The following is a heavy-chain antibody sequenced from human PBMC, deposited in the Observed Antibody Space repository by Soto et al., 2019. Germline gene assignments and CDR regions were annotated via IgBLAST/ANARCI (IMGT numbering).Heavy chain of an antibody. CDR3: ARGPMARLVIISSATPCSRAFDN. J-gene: IGHJ4*02. V-gene: IGHV4-39*07. CDR1: GGSISSGGYY. D-gene: IGHD3-10*01. Sequence: SDTLSLTCTVSGGSISSGGYYWSWIRQPPGKGLEWIGEINHSGSTNYNPSLKSRVTISVDTSKNQFSLKLSSVTAADTAVYYLARGPMARLVIISSATPCSRAFDNWGQETVLTVYS. CDR2: INHSGST.